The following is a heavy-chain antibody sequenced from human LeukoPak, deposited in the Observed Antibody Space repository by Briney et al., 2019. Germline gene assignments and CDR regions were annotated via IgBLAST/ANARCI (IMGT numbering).Heavy chain of an antibody. J-gene: IGHJ4*02. CDR1: GYSISSGYY. CDR2: IYHSGST. D-gene: IGHD6-19*01. V-gene: IGHV4-38-2*01. Sequence: SETLSLTCAVSGYSISSGYYWGWIRQPPGKGLEWIGSIYHSGSTYYNPSLESRVTISVDTSKNQFSLKLSSVTAADTAVYYCARPTTGYSSEDYWGQGTLVTVSS. CDR3: ARPTTGYSSEDY.